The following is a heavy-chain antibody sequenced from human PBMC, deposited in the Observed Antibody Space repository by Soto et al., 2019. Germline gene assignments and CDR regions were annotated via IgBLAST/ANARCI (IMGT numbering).Heavy chain of an antibody. Sequence: SETLSLTCTVSGGSISSSSYYWGWIRQPPGKGLEWIGSIYYSGSTYYNPSLKSRVTISVDTSKNQFSLKLSSVTAADTAVYYCATQGGSTYGDYRRVDYWGQGTLVTVSS. V-gene: IGHV4-39*01. J-gene: IGHJ4*02. CDR2: IYYSGST. CDR3: ATQGGSTYGDYRRVDY. CDR1: GGSISSSSYY. D-gene: IGHD4-17*01.